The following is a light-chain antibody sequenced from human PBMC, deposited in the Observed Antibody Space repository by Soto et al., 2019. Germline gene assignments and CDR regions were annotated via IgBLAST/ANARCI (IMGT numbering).Light chain of an antibody. CDR3: SAYTSSHTVV. J-gene: IGLJ2*01. CDR1: SSDIGAYNY. CDR2: DVS. Sequence: QSVLTQPASVSGSPGQSITISCTGTSSDIGAYNYVSWYQQHPGKAPKLMIYDVSNRPSGVSDRFSGSKSGNTASLTISGLQTEDENDYYCSAYTSSHTVVFGTGTKLTVL. V-gene: IGLV2-14*01.